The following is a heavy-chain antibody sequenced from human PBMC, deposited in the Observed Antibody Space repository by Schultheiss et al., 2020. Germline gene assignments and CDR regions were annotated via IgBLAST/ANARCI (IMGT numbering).Heavy chain of an antibody. D-gene: IGHD2-2*02. CDR1: GGSIDRRSHH. Sequence: TLSLTCTVSGGSIDRRSHHWGWIRQPPGKALEWLALIYWDDDKRYSPSLKSRLTITKDTSKNQVVLTMTNMDPVDTATYYCAHSIVVVPAAIVWFDPWGQGTLVTVSS. CDR2: IYWDDDK. V-gene: IGHV2-5*02. J-gene: IGHJ5*02. CDR3: AHSIVVVPAAIVWFDP.